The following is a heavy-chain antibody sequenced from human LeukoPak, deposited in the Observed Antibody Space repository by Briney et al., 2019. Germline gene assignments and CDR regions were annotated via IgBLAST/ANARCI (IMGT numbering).Heavy chain of an antibody. V-gene: IGHV3-15*01. Sequence: GESLRLSCAASGFTFSSYAMSWVRQAPGKGLEWVGRIKSKTAGGTTDYAAPVKGRFTISGDDSKNTLYLQMNSLQTEDTAMYYCTTLVGATTLHFWGQGTLVTVSS. CDR3: TTLVGATTLHF. CDR2: IKSKTAGGTT. J-gene: IGHJ4*02. D-gene: IGHD1-26*01. CDR1: GFTFSSYA.